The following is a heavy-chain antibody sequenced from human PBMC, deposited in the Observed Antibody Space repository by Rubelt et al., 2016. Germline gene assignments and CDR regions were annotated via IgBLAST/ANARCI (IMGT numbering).Heavy chain of an antibody. CDR2: ISSSSSTI. CDR3: ATQGYCSSTSCYGAY. Sequence: EVQLVESGGGLVQPGGSLRLSCAASGFTFSSYSMNWVRQAPGKGLEWVSYISSSSSTIYYADSVKGRFTISRDNAKNSLYLQINSLRDEDTAVYYCATQGYCSSTSCYGAYWGQGTLVTVSS. D-gene: IGHD2-2*01. J-gene: IGHJ4*02. CDR1: GFTFSSYS. V-gene: IGHV3-48*02.